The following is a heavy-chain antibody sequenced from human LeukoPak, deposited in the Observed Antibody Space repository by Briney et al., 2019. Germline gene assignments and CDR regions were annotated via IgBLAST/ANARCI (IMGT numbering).Heavy chain of an antibody. Sequence: GGSLRLSCAASGFTVSSNYMSWVRQAPGKGLEWVSVIYSGGSTYYADSVKSRFTISRDNSKNTLYLQINSLRGGETAVYYCARVDYYGSGSYYNPYYYYYYMDVWGKGTTVTVSS. CDR3: ARVDYYGSGSYYNPYYYYYYMDV. V-gene: IGHV3-53*01. J-gene: IGHJ6*03. D-gene: IGHD3-10*01. CDR1: GFTVSSNY. CDR2: IYSGGST.